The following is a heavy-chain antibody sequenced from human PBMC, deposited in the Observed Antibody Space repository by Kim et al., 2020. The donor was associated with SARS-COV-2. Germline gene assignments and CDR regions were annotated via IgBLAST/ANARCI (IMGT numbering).Heavy chain of an antibody. V-gene: IGHV3-53*01. CDR1: GFTVSSNY. J-gene: IGHJ3*02. Sequence: GGSLRLSCAASGFTVSSNYMSWVRQAPGKGLEWVSVIYSGGSTYYADSVKGRFTISRDNSKNTLYLQMNSLRAEDTAVYYCARGDWQLWFGDEGNAFDIWGQGTMVTVSS. CDR3: ARGDWQLWFGDEGNAFDI. D-gene: IGHD3-10*01. CDR2: IYSGGST.